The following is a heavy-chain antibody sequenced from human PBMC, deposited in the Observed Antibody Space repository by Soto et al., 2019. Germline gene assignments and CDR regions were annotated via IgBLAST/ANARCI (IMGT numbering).Heavy chain of an antibody. Sequence: QVQLVQSGAEVKKPGSSVKVSCKASGGTFSSYTISWVRQAPGQGLEWMGRIIPILGIANYAQKFQGRVTITANKSTSTDYMELSSLRAEDTAVYYCARGYSHGNVDYWGQGTLVTVSS. CDR2: IIPILGIA. CDR3: ARGYSHGNVDY. V-gene: IGHV1-69*02. D-gene: IGHD5-18*01. J-gene: IGHJ4*02. CDR1: GGTFSSYT.